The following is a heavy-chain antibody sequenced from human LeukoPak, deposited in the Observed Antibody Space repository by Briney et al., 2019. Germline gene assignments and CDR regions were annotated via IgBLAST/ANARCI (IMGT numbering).Heavy chain of an antibody. CDR1: GGSFSGYY. CDR2: INHSGST. J-gene: IGHJ4*02. V-gene: IGHV4-34*01. D-gene: IGHD5-18*01. CDR3: ARDPGYSYGPFDY. Sequence: SETLSLTCAVYGGSFSGYYWSWIRQPPGKGLEWIGEINHSGSTNYNPSLESRVTISVDTSKNQFSLKLSSVTAAGTAVYYCARDPGYSYGPFDYWGQGTLVTVSS.